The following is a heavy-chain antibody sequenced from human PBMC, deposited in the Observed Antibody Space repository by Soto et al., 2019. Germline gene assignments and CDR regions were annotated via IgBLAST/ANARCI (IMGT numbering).Heavy chain of an antibody. CDR2: IYYSGST. Sequence: SETLSLTCTVSGGSISSYYWSWIRQPPGKGLEWIGYIYYSGSTNYNPSLKSRVTISVDTSKNQFSLKLSSVTAADTAVYYCARGPSSYYDFWSGYYTGKGGGYYYYGMDVWGQGTTVTVSS. CDR3: ARGPSSYYDFWSGYYTGKGGGYYYYGMDV. D-gene: IGHD3-3*01. CDR1: GGSISSYY. J-gene: IGHJ6*02. V-gene: IGHV4-59*01.